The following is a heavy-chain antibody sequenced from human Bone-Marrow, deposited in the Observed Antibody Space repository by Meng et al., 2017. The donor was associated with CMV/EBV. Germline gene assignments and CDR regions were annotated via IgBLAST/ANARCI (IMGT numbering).Heavy chain of an antibody. CDR2: IRYEGSRK. D-gene: IGHD2-2*01. Sequence: GESLKISCAASGFNISQFGMHWVRQAPGKGLEWVAFIRYEGSRKYEAESVRGRFTISRDNSKSTLYLLMNSLRPEDTAVYYCAKPGRHCSSSSCWLADWGPGKLVNVSS. J-gene: IGHJ4*02. CDR1: GFNISQFG. V-gene: IGHV3-30*02. CDR3: AKPGRHCSSSSCWLAD.